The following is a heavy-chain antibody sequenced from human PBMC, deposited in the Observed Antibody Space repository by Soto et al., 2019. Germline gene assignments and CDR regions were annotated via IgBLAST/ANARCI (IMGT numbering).Heavy chain of an antibody. CDR2: IWYDGSNK. V-gene: IGHV3-33*01. D-gene: IGHD3-10*01. CDR3: ASARGPGFDP. CDR1: GFTFRTYG. J-gene: IGHJ5*02. Sequence: QVQVVESGGGVVQPGRSLRLSCAASGFTFRTYGMHWVRQAPGKGLEWVAVIWYDGSNKYYADSVKGRFTISRDNSKNTLSLQMNRLRAEDTAVYYCASARGPGFDPWGQGTLVTVSS.